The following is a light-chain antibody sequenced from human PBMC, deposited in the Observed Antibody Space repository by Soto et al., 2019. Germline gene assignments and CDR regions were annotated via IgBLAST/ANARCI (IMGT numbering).Light chain of an antibody. Sequence: QAVVTQEPSLTVSPGGTVTLTCGSSTGTVTSGHYPSWFQQKPGQAPTTVIYATSSKHSWTPARFSGSLLGGKAALTLSGVQPEDEAEYYCLLYYGDSHVFGGGTKLTV. CDR3: LLYYGDSHV. CDR2: ATS. J-gene: IGLJ2*01. CDR1: TGTVTSGHY. V-gene: IGLV7-46*01.